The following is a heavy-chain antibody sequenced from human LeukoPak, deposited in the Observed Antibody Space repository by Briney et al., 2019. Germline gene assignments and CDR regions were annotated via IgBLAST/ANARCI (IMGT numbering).Heavy chain of an antibody. CDR3: ASRVLRYFDWLSSRYYFDY. CDR2: INHSGST. V-gene: IGHV4-34*01. Sequence: SETLSLTCAVYGGSFSGYYWSWIRQPPGKGLEWIGEINHSGSTNYNPSLKSRVTISVDTSKNQFSLKLSSVTAADTAVYYCASRVLRYFDWLSSRYYFDYWGQGTLVTVSS. J-gene: IGHJ4*02. CDR1: GGSFSGYY. D-gene: IGHD3-9*01.